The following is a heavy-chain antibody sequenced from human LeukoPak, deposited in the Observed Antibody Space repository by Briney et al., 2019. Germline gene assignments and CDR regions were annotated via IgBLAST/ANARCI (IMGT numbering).Heavy chain of an antibody. V-gene: IGHV3-23*01. D-gene: IGHD6-13*01. CDR3: AKGEHGAAVDYYYYGMDV. Sequence: GGSLRLSCAASGFTFSSYAMSWVRQAPGKGLEWVSAISGSGGSTYYADSVKGRFTISRDNSKNTLYLQMNSLRAEDTAVYYCAKGEHGAAVDYYYYGMDVWGQGTTVTVSS. J-gene: IGHJ6*02. CDR2: ISGSGGST. CDR1: GFTFSSYA.